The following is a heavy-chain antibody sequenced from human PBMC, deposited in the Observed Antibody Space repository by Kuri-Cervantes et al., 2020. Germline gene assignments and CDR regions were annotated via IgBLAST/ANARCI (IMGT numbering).Heavy chain of an antibody. CDR2: IKSKTDGGTT. V-gene: IGHV3-15*01. CDR1: GFTFSNAW. D-gene: IGHD3-10*01. J-gene: IGHJ4*02. CDR3: TREYYYGSGTIDY. Sequence: GESLKISCAASGFTFSNAWMSWVRQAPGKGLEWVGRIKSKTDGGTTDYAAPVKGRFTISRDDSKSTLYLQMNSLKTEDTAVYYCTREYYYGSGTIDYWGQGTLVTVSS.